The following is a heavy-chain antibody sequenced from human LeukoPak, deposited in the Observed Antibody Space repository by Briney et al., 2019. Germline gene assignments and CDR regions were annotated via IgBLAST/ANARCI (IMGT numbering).Heavy chain of an antibody. CDR3: ARDPSQVRGVTPYWYFDL. Sequence: PSETLSLTCTVSGGSISSYYWSWIRQPPGKGLEWIGYIYYSGSTNYNPSLKSRVTISVDTSKNQFSLKLSSVTAADTAVYYCARDPSQVRGVTPYWYFDLWGRGTLVTVSS. CDR2: IYYSGST. V-gene: IGHV4-59*01. D-gene: IGHD3-10*01. CDR1: GGSISSYY. J-gene: IGHJ2*01.